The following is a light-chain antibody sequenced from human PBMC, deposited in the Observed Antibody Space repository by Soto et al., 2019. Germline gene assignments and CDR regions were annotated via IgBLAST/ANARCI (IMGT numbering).Light chain of an antibody. CDR2: GAS. J-gene: IGKJ2*01. Sequence: EIVLTQSPGTLSLSPGERAILSCRASQSVSSSYLAWYQQKPGQAPRVLIYGASSRATGIPDRFSGSGSGTDFTLTISRLEPEDFAVYFCQQYGNSPPNTFGQGTKVEIK. V-gene: IGKV3-20*01. CDR3: QQYGNSPPNT. CDR1: QSVSSSY.